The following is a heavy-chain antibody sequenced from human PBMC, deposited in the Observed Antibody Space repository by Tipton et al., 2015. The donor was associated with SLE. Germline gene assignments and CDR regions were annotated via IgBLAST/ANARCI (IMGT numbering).Heavy chain of an antibody. CDR2: INPSGGST. CDR3: ARVSYYYDSSAGDFDY. D-gene: IGHD3-22*01. V-gene: IGHV1-46*01. Sequence: QSGAEVKKPGASVKVSCKASGYTFTSYYMHWVRQAPGQGLEWMGIINPSGGSTSYAQKFQGRVTMTRDTSTSTVYMELSSLRSEDTAVYYCARVSYYYDSSAGDFDYWGQGTLVTVSS. J-gene: IGHJ4*02. CDR1: GYTFTSYY.